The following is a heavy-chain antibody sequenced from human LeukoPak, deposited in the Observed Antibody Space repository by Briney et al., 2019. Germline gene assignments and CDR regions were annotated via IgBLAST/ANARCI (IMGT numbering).Heavy chain of an antibody. J-gene: IGHJ4*02. D-gene: IGHD4-17*01. CDR2: ISAYNGIT. V-gene: IGHV1-18*01. Sequence: ASVKVSCKASGYTFTSYGISWVRQAPGQGLEWMGWISAYNGITNYAQKLQGRVTMTTDTSTSTAYMELRSLRSDDTAVYYCARAFGAVTTKRGFDYWGQGTLVTVSS. CDR1: GYTFTSYG. CDR3: ARAFGAVTTKRGFDY.